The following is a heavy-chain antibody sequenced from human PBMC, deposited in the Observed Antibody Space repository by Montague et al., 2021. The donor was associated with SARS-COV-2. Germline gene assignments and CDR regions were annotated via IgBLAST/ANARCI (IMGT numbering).Heavy chain of an antibody. D-gene: IGHD2-15*01. Sequence: SETLSLTCTISGGSISSYYWSWIRPPPGKGLEWIGYVYYSGSTNYNPSLKSRVTISVDTSKNQFSLELSSVTAADTAVYYCARLEAGDCSGGSCYSSWFYHWGQGTLVTVSS. V-gene: IGHV4-59*08. CDR2: VYYSGST. CDR3: ARLEAGDCSGGSCYSSWFYH. CDR1: GGSISSYY. J-gene: IGHJ5*02.